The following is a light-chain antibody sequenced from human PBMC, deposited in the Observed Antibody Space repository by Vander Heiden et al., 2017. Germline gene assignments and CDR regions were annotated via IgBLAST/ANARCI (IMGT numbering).Light chain of an antibody. CDR2: SNN. Sequence: QSVLTQPPSASGTPGQRVTISCSGSSSNIGSNTVNWYPQLPGTAPKLLIYSNNQRPSGVPDRFSGSKSGTSASLAISGLQSEDEADYYCAAWDVSLNGFWVFGGGTKLTVL. J-gene: IGLJ3*02. CDR3: AAWDVSLNGFWV. CDR1: SSNIGSNT. V-gene: IGLV1-44*01.